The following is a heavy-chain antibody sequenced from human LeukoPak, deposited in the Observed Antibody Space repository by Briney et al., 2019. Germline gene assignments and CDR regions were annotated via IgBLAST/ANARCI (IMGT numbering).Heavy chain of an antibody. D-gene: IGHD3-9*01. CDR1: GFTFSSYT. CDR2: ISSSSTYI. Sequence: GGSLRLSCAAPGFTFSSYTMNWVRQAPGKGLEWVSSISSSSTYIYYADSVKGRFTISRDNAKNSLYLQMNSLRAEDTAVYYCARTYYDILTGYYIHYYYGMDVWGQGTTVTVSS. J-gene: IGHJ6*02. CDR3: ARTYYDILTGYYIHYYYGMDV. V-gene: IGHV3-21*01.